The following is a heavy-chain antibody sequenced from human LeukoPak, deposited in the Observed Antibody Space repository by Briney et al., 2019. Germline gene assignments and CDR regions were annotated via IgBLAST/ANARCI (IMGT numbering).Heavy chain of an antibody. CDR1: GFTFNFYS. D-gene: IGHD2-21*02. V-gene: IGHV3-21*01. Sequence: GGSLRLSCAASGFTFNFYSMNWVRQAPGKGLEWVSSISPSTSYTYYADSVKGRFTVSRDNAKNSLYLQMNSLKTEDTALYYCGRGCGGHCYLNDYWGQGTLVTVSS. CDR3: GRGCGGHCYLNDY. J-gene: IGHJ4*02. CDR2: ISPSTSYT.